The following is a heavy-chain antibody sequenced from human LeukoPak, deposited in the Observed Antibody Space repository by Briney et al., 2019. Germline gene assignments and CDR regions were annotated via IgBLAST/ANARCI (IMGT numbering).Heavy chain of an antibody. CDR1: GGSISSSSYY. Sequence: SETLSLTCTFSGGSISSSSYYWGWIRQPPRKGLEWIGSIYYSGSTYYNPSLESRVTISVDTSKNQFSLKLSSVTAADTAVYYCAREVAGSYYYYYMDVWGKGTTVTVSS. D-gene: IGHD6-19*01. J-gene: IGHJ6*03. CDR3: AREVAGSYYYYYMDV. V-gene: IGHV4-39*07. CDR2: IYYSGST.